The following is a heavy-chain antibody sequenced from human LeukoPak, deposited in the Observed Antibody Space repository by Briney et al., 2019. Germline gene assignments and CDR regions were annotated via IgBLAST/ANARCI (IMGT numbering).Heavy chain of an antibody. CDR3: AKDESSSQHYFDY. V-gene: IGHV3-30*18. Sequence: GGSLRLSCAASGFTFSSYDMHWVRQAPGKGLEWVAVISYDGSNKYYADTVKGRFTISRDNSKNTLYLQMNSLRAEDTAVYYCAKDESSSQHYFDYWGQGTLVTVSS. CDR2: ISYDGSNK. D-gene: IGHD6-13*01. CDR1: GFTFSSYD. J-gene: IGHJ4*02.